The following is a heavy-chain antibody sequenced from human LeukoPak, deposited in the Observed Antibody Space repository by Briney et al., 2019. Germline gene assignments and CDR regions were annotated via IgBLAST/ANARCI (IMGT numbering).Heavy chain of an antibody. CDR3: AKDRYSSGWYEAFDY. V-gene: IGHV3-30*18. J-gene: IGHJ4*02. Sequence: PGGSLRLSCAASGFTFSSYGMHWVRQAPGKGLEWVAVISYDGSNKYYADSVKGRFAISRDNSKNTLYLQMNSLRAEDTAVYYCAKDRYSSGWYEAFDYWGQGTPVTVSS. D-gene: IGHD6-19*01. CDR1: GFTFSSYG. CDR2: ISYDGSNK.